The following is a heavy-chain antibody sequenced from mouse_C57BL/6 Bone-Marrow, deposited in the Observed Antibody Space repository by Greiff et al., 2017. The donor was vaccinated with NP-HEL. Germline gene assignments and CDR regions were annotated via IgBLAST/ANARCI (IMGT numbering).Heavy chain of an antibody. J-gene: IGHJ1*03. D-gene: IGHD2-2*01. CDR3: ARGVTPGSYFDV. CDR1: GYTFTSYW. Sequence: QVQLQQPGTELVKPGASVKLSCKASGYTFTSYWMHWVKQRPGQGLEWIGNINPSNGGTNYNEKFKSKATLTVDKSSSTAYMQLSSLTSEDSAVDYCARGVTPGSYFDVWGTGTTVTVSS. CDR2: INPSNGGT. V-gene: IGHV1-53*01.